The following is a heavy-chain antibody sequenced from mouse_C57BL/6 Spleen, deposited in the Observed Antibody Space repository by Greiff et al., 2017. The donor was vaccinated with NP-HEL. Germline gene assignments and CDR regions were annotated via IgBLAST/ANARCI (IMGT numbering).Heavy chain of an antibody. D-gene: IGHD1-1*01. Sequence: QVQLQQPGAELVKPGASVKLSCKASGYTFTSYWMHWVKQRPGQGLEWIGMIHPNSGSTNYNEKFKSKATLTVDKSSSTAYMQLSSLTSEDSAVYYCARSLYYYGSSYMDYWGQGTSVTVAS. CDR2: IHPNSGST. CDR1: GYTFTSYW. J-gene: IGHJ4*01. CDR3: ARSLYYYGSSYMDY. V-gene: IGHV1-64*01.